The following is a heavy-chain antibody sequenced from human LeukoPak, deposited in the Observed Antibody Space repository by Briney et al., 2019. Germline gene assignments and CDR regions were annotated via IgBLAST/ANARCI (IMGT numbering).Heavy chain of an antibody. D-gene: IGHD6-19*01. Sequence: GESLKISCEGSGYSFTTFWVGWVRQPPGKAPEWMGIIYPGDSDTRYSPSFQGQVTFSADKSINTAYLQWSSLKASDTAMYYCARQGIAVAVGDYWGQGTLVTVSS. CDR3: ARQGIAVAVGDY. V-gene: IGHV5-51*01. CDR1: GYSFTTFW. J-gene: IGHJ4*02. CDR2: IYPGDSDT.